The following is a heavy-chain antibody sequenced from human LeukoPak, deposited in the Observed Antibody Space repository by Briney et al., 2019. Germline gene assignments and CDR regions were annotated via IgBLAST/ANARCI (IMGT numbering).Heavy chain of an antibody. CDR2: IYYSGST. CDR1: GVSISSNNYY. Sequence: PSETLSLTCTVSGVSISSNNYYWGWIRQPPGRGLEWIANIYYSGSTYYNPSLKSRATMSIDTSKNQFSLRLSSVTAADTAVYYCARALGAFDIWGQGTMVTVSS. V-gene: IGHV4-39*07. CDR3: ARALGAFDI. J-gene: IGHJ3*02.